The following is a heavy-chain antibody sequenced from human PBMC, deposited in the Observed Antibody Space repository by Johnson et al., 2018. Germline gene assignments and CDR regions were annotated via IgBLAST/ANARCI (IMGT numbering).Heavy chain of an antibody. Sequence: QVQLVQSGGGVVQPGRSLRLSCAASGFTFSSYGMHWVRQAPGKGLEWVAVISYDGSNKYYADSVKGRFTISRENSKNTLYLQMNSLRAEDTAVYYCGSEMGIIRANYYYYGMDVWGQGTTVTVSS. J-gene: IGHJ6*02. CDR3: GSEMGIIRANYYYYGMDV. CDR2: ISYDGSNK. V-gene: IGHV3-30*03. CDR1: GFTFSSYG. D-gene: IGHD3-3*01.